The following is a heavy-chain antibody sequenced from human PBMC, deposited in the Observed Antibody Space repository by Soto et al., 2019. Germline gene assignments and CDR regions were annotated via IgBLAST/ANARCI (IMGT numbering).Heavy chain of an antibody. D-gene: IGHD2-21*01. CDR3: ERGIVDDKYYYYGMDV. CDR1: GFIFSSYE. CDR2: ISSSGSTI. J-gene: IGHJ6*02. Sequence: GGSLRLSCAASGFIFSSYEMNWVRQAPGKGLEWVSYISSSGSTIYYADSVKGRFTISRDNAKNSLYLQMNSLRAEDTAVYYCERGIVDDKYYYYGMDVWGQGTTVTVSS. V-gene: IGHV3-48*03.